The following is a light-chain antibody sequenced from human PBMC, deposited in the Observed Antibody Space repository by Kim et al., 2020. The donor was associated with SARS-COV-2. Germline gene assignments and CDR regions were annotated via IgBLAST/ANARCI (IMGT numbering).Light chain of an antibody. CDR3: QVWDSSSDSRV. CDR1: NIGSKS. CDR2: YDS. Sequence: SYELTQPPSVSVAPGKTARITCGGNNIGSKSVHWYQQKPGQAPVLVIYYDSDRPSGIPERFSGSNSGNTATLTISRVEAGDEAEYYCQVWDSSSDSRVFG. J-gene: IGLJ3*02. V-gene: IGLV3-21*04.